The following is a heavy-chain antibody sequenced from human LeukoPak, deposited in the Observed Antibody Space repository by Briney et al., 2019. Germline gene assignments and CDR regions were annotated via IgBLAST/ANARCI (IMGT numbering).Heavy chain of an antibody. CDR3: ARDGDWARSSDY. J-gene: IGHJ4*02. D-gene: IGHD2-21*02. CDR1: GYTFTSYG. CDR2: ISAYNGNT. V-gene: IGHV1-18*01. Sequence: VASVKVSCKASGYTFTSYGFSWVRQAPGQGLEWMGWISAYNGNTKYAQKLQDRVSMTTDTSTSTAYMELRSLRSDDTAVYYCARDGDWARSSDYWGQGTLVTVSS.